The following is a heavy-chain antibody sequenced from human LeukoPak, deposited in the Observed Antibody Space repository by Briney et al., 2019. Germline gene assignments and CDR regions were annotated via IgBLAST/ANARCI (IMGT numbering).Heavy chain of an antibody. CDR3: ARVVWTGDTATVSAFDI. V-gene: IGHV1-69*04. CDR1: GGTFSSYA. J-gene: IGHJ3*02. Sequence: GSSVKVSCKASGGTFSSYAISWVRQAPGQGLEWMGRIIPILGIANYAQKFQGRVTITADKSTSTAYMELSSLRSEDTTVYYCARVVWTGDTATVSAFDIWGQGTMVTVSS. D-gene: IGHD5-18*01. CDR2: IIPILGIA.